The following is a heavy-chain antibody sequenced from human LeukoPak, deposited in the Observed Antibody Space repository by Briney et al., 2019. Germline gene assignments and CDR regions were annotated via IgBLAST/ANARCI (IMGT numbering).Heavy chain of an antibody. Sequence: PGGSLRLSCAASGFTFSSYAMSWVRQAPVKGLEWVSAISGSGGSTYYADSVKGQFTISRDNSKNTLYLQMNSLRAEDTAVYYCAKTGYSRSWTYYFDYWGQGTLVTVSS. CDR3: AKTGYSRSWTYYFDY. CDR1: GFTFSSYA. CDR2: ISGSGGST. V-gene: IGHV3-23*01. J-gene: IGHJ4*02. D-gene: IGHD6-13*01.